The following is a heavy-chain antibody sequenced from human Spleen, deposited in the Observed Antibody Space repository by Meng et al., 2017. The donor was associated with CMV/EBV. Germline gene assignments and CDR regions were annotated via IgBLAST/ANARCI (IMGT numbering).Heavy chain of an antibody. CDR2: IYYSGST. CDR3: ASRYYGMDV. V-gene: IGHV4-59*01. Sequence: SETLSLTCTVSGGSISSYYWSWIRQPPGKGLEWIGYIYYSGSTNYKPSLKSRVTISIDTSKNQFSLKLNSVTAADTAVYYCASRYYGMDVWGQGTTVTVSS. CDR1: GGSISSYY. J-gene: IGHJ6*02.